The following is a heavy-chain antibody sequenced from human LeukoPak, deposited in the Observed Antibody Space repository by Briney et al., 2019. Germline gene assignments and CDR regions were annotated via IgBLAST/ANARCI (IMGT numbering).Heavy chain of an antibody. CDR3: VRLNWRRKAFDV. Sequence: SQTLSLTCAISGDSVSTASNAWYWIRQSPSRGLEWLGRTYYNSKWYTDYAVSVSGRTTINPDTSRNQLSLQLSFVTPEDTAVYYRVRLNWRRKAFDVWGQGTMVTVSS. J-gene: IGHJ3*01. V-gene: IGHV6-1*01. CDR1: GDSVSTASNA. CDR2: TYYNSKWYT. D-gene: IGHD1-20*01.